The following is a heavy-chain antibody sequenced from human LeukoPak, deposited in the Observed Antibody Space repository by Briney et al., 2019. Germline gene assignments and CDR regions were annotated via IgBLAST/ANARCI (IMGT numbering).Heavy chain of an antibody. CDR1: GFTVSSNY. J-gene: IGHJ4*02. D-gene: IGHD3-10*01. CDR3: ARGLYDSGTYYPFYFDS. V-gene: IGHV3-66*02. CDR2: IYSSGRT. Sequence: GGSLTLSCAASGFTVSSNYMNWVRQAPGKGLEWISVIYSSGRTYYADAVKGRFTISTDKSKNTLSLQMNSLRADDTAVYYCARGLYDSGTYYPFYFDSWGQGTLVSVSS.